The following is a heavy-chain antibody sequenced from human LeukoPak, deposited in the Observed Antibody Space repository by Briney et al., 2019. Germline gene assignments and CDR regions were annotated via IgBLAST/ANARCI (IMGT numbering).Heavy chain of an antibody. CDR3: ARGPPRTAVAGTLYYFDY. J-gene: IGHJ4*02. CDR1: GFTFSSYS. CDR2: ISSSSSYI. D-gene: IGHD6-19*01. V-gene: IGHV3-21*01. Sequence: PGGSLRLSCAASGFTFSSYSMNWVRQAPGKGLEWVSSISSSSSYIYYADSVKGRFTTSRDNAKNSLYLQMNSLRAEDTAVYYCARGPPRTAVAGTLYYFDYWGQGTLVTVSS.